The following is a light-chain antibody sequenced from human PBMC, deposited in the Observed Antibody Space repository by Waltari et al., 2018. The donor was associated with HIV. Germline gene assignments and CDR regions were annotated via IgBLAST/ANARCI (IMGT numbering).Light chain of an antibody. Sequence: QSVLTQQPSASGTPGQRVTISCSGSNSNIGSTSVYWYQQFPGTAPKLLIYRDNQRPAGVPDRFSGSKSGTSASLAISGLRSEDEADYYCAAWDHSLSARVFGGGTKMTVL. CDR3: AAWDHSLSARV. CDR2: RDN. J-gene: IGLJ3*02. CDR1: NSNIGSTS. V-gene: IGLV1-47*01.